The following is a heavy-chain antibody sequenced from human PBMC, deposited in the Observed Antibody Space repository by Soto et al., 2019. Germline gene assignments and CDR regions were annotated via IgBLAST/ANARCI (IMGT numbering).Heavy chain of an antibody. J-gene: IGHJ6*02. CDR3: ESLFPWEDYYYGMDV. D-gene: IGHD1-26*01. CDR1: GFTFSSYE. CDR2: ISSSGSTI. Sequence: PGGSLRLSCAASGFTFSSYEMNWVRQAPGKGLEWVSYISSSGSTIYYADSVKGRFTISRDNAKNSLYLQMNSLRAEDTAVYYCESLFPWEDYYYGMDVWGQGTTVTVSS. V-gene: IGHV3-48*03.